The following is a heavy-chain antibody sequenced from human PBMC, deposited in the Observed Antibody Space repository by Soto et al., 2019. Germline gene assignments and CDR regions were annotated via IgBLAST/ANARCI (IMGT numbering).Heavy chain of an antibody. J-gene: IGHJ6*01. V-gene: IGHV1-69*19. CDR2: IIPVFGIV. D-gene: IGHD6-19*01. CDR3: ASGRIVVVGSRAYYGMDV. CDR1: GGTPSNSA. Sequence: QVQLVQSGAEVKKPGSSVRVSCKASGGTPSNSAFSWVRQAPGQGLEWMGGIIPVFGIVKYAQNLEGRGTITADESTKTAYMELSSLRYEDRAVYYFASGRIVVVGSRAYYGMDVWGRGNTVTVSS.